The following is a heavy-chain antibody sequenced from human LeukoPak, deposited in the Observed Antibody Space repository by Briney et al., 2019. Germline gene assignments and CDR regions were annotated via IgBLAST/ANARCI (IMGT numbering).Heavy chain of an antibody. Sequence: PGGSLRLSCAASGFTFSTYWMSWVRQAPGKGLEWVANINEDGSEKYYVDSVKGRFTISRDNAKNSLYLQMNSLRAEDTAVYYCARYRGYSGYERMDYWGQGTLVIVS. D-gene: IGHD5-12*01. CDR1: GFTFSTYW. V-gene: IGHV3-7*01. CDR3: ARYRGYSGYERMDY. CDR2: INEDGSEK. J-gene: IGHJ4*02.